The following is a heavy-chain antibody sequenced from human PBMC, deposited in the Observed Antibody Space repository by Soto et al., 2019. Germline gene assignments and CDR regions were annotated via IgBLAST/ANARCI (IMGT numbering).Heavy chain of an antibody. Sequence: QVQLVQSGAEVKKPGSSVKVSCKASGGSLSNYGISWVRQAPGQGLEWMGGIIPVFDTANYAQKFQGRVTITADEXTXIXXMDVTSLRAEDTAVYYCARGDATKIVVTTYYAMDVWGQGTTVTVSS. CDR1: GGSLSNYG. D-gene: IGHD4-17*01. CDR3: ARGDATKIVVTTYYAMDV. V-gene: IGHV1-69*12. J-gene: IGHJ6*02. CDR2: IIPVFDTA.